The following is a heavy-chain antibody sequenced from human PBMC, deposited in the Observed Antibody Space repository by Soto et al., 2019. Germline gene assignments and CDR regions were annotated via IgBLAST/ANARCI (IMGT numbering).Heavy chain of an antibody. CDR2: IYWDDDK. CDR3: AHKYSSGCYFFSEYTFNY. Sequence: SGPTLVNPTQTLTLTCTFSGFSLSTSGVGVGWIRQPPGKALEWLALIYWDDDKRYSPSLKSRLTITQDTSKNQVVLTMTNMEPVDTAKYYCAHKYSSGCYFFSEYTFNYGGQETLVTVSS. D-gene: IGHD6-19*01. V-gene: IGHV2-5*02. J-gene: IGHJ4*02. CDR1: GFSLSTSGVG.